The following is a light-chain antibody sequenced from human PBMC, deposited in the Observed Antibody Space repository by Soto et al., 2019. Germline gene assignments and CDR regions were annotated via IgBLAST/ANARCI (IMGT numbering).Light chain of an antibody. Sequence: QAVVTQEPSLTVSPGGTVTLTCASSTGAVTSDHYPYWFQQKPGQAPRILIYDTTNKHSWTPARFSGSLLGGKAALTLSGAQAEDEAEYYCLLSYSGDFVVFGGGTQLTVL. J-gene: IGLJ2*01. CDR1: TGAVTSDHY. CDR3: LLSYSGDFVV. CDR2: DTT. V-gene: IGLV7-46*01.